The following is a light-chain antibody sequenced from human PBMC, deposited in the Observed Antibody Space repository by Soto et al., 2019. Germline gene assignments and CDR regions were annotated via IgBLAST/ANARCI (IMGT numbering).Light chain of an antibody. Sequence: QAVLTQSPSASASLGASVKLTCTLSSGHSSYTIAWHQLQPEKGPRYLMTLNSDGSHSKGDGIPDRFSGSSSGAERYLSISGLQSEEEADYYGQTWGTGIEVFGGGTKVTVL. V-gene: IGLV4-69*01. CDR1: SGHSSYT. CDR2: LNSDGSH. CDR3: QTWGTGIEV. J-gene: IGLJ3*02.